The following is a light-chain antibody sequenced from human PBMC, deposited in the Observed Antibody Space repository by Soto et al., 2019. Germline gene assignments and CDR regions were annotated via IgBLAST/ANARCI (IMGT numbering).Light chain of an antibody. Sequence: EIVMTQSPGTLSVSPGERATLSCRASQSVGTNLAWYQQKPGQAPRLLIYGASTRATDIPARFSASGSGTEFTLTISSLQSEDFVVYYCRQYANWPPPITFGQGTRLEIK. V-gene: IGKV3-15*01. CDR2: GAS. CDR1: QSVGTN. J-gene: IGKJ5*01. CDR3: RQYANWPPPIT.